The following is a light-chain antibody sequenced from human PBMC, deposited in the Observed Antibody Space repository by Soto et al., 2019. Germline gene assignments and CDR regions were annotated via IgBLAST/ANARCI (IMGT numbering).Light chain of an antibody. J-gene: IGKJ4*01. CDR2: DAS. CDR3: QQYNNLPLT. CDR1: QDISNS. Sequence: DIQMTQSPSSLSASVGDRVTITCQASQDISNSLNWYQQRPGKAPNLLIYDASNLETGVPSRFSGSGSGTHFTLTISSLQPEDIETYHCQQYNNLPLTFGGGTKVEIK. V-gene: IGKV1-33*01.